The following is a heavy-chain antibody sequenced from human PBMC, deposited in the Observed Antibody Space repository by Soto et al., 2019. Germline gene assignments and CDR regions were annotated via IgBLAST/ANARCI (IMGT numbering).Heavy chain of an antibody. J-gene: IGHJ3*02. CDR1: GYTFTGYY. CDR3: ARVSSAVAATNAFDI. Sequence: ASVKVSCKASGYTFTGYYMHWVRQAPGQGLEWMGWINPNSGGTNYAQKFQGRVTMTRDTSISTAYMELSRLRSDDTAVYYCARVSSAVAATNAFDIWGQGTMVTVS. D-gene: IGHD6-19*01. V-gene: IGHV1-2*02. CDR2: INPNSGGT.